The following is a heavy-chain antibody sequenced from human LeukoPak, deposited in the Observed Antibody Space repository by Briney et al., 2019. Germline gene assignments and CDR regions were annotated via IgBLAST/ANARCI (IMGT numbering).Heavy chain of an antibody. CDR3: ASSGYGDYSSPFDY. CDR2: ISSNGGST. CDR1: GLTYSSYA. V-gene: IGHV3-64*01. Sequence: GXSLSLSCGASGLTYSSYAMHWVRPAPGKGMEYVSAISSNGGSTYYANSVKGRFTISRDNSKNTLYLQMGSLRAEDMAVYYCASSGYGDYSSPFDYWGQGTLVTVSS. D-gene: IGHD4-17*01. J-gene: IGHJ4*02.